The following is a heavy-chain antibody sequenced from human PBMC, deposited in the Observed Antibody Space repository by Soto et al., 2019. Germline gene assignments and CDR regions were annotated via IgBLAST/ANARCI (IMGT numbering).Heavy chain of an antibody. CDR2: INHSGST. Sequence: PXETLSLTCAVYGGSFSGYYWSWIRQPPGKGLEWIGEINHSGSTNYNPSLKSRVTISVDTSKNQFSLKLSSVTAADTAVYYCARHRWFGKSYYYGMDVWGQGTTVTVSS. J-gene: IGHJ6*02. CDR3: ARHRWFGKSYYYGMDV. D-gene: IGHD3-10*01. V-gene: IGHV4-34*01. CDR1: GGSFSGYY.